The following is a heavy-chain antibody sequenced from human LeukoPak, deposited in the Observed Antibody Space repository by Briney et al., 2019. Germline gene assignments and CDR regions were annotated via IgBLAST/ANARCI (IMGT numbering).Heavy chain of an antibody. D-gene: IGHD3-3*01. Sequence: PGGSLRLSCAASGFTFSSYAMSWVRQAPGKGLEWVSAISGSGGSTYYADSVKGRFTISRDNSKNTLYLQMNSLRAEDTAVYYCAKALRFLEWLPLDYWGQGTLVTVSS. J-gene: IGHJ4*02. CDR1: GFTFSSYA. CDR3: AKALRFLEWLPLDY. CDR2: ISGSGGST. V-gene: IGHV3-23*01.